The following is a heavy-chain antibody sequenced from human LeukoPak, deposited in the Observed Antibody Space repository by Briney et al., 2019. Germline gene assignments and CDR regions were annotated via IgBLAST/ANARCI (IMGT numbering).Heavy chain of an antibody. CDR3: ARDADYGGSPDAFDI. V-gene: IGHV3-53*01. D-gene: IGHD4-23*01. J-gene: IGHJ3*02. Sequence: GGSLRLSCAASGFTVSSNHMSWARQAPGKGLNWVSIIYSGGTTYYADSVKGRFTISRDNSKNTLYLQMNSLRAEDTAVYYCARDADYGGSPDAFDIWGRGTIVTVSS. CDR2: IYSGGTT. CDR1: GFTVSSNH.